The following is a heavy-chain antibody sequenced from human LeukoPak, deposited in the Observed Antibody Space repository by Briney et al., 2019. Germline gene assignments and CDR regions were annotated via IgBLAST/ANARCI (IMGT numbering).Heavy chain of an antibody. D-gene: IGHD4-11*01. J-gene: IGHJ3*02. CDR1: GYSFTSYW. V-gene: IGHV5-51*01. CDR2: IY. CDR3: ARQLTTLRGFDI. Sequence: GESLKISCKGSGYSFTSYWIGWVRQMPGKGLEWMGNIYSPPFQGQVTISADKSINTAYLQWTSLKASDTAMYYCARQLTTLRGFDIWGQGTMVTASS.